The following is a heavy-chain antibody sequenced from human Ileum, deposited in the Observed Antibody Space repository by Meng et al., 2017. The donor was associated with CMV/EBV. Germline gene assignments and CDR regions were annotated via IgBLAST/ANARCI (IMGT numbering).Heavy chain of an antibody. CDR3: ATDTRGYFDY. CDR1: GFTLSSYW. J-gene: IGHJ4*02. D-gene: IGHD3-10*01. Sequence: GESLKISCAASGFTLSSYWMTWVRQAPGKGLEWVANIRQDEREKYYVDSVQGRFTISRDNAHDSLYLQMNSLRVEDTAVYFCATDTRGYFDYWGQGTGTLVTVSS. CDR2: IRQDEREK. V-gene: IGHV3-7*01.